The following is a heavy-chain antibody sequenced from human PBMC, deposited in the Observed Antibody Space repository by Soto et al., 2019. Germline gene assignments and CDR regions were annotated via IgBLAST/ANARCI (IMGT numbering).Heavy chain of an antibody. D-gene: IGHD1-26*01. J-gene: IGHJ4*02. V-gene: IGHV3-33*01. CDR1: GFSFSDYG. CDR3: ARGGKWELLLRL. CDR2: IWYDGSVR. Sequence: QVQLVESGGGVVRPGTSLRLSCEGSGFSFSDYGMNWVRQAPGKGLEWVAVIWYDGSVRRYADSVKGRFTISRDISKNTLYLQMNSLRVEATAVYFCARGGKWELLLRLWGQGTLVTVSS.